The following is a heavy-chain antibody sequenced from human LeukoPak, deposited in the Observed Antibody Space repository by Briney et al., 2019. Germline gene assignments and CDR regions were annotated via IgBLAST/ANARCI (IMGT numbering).Heavy chain of an antibody. J-gene: IGHJ4*02. Sequence: ASVKVSCKASGYTFTSYGISWVRQAPGQGLEWMGWISAYNGNTNYAQKLQGRVTMTTDTSTSTAYMELRSLRSDDTAVYYCARQPTDFWSGYSFDYWGQGTLVTVSS. D-gene: IGHD3-3*01. V-gene: IGHV1-18*01. CDR2: ISAYNGNT. CDR3: ARQPTDFWSGYSFDY. CDR1: GYTFTSYG.